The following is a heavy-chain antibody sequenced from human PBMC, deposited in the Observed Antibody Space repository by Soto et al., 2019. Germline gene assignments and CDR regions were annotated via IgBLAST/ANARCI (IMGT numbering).Heavy chain of an antibody. V-gene: IGHV4-59*12. CDR1: GGCISSYY. CDR3: ARGGYDILTGYYTNYYFDY. CDR2: IYYSGST. Sequence: SETLSLTCTVSGGCISSYYSSWIRQPTGKGLEWIGYIYYSGSTNYNPSLKSRVTISVDTAKNQFSLKLSSVTAADTAVYYCARGGYDILTGYYTNYYFDYWGQGTLVTVSS. D-gene: IGHD3-9*01. J-gene: IGHJ4*02.